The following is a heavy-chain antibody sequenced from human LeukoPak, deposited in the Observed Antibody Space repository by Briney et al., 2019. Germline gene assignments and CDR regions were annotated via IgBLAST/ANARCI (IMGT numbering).Heavy chain of an antibody. Sequence: SETLSLTCTVSGGFISNYYWNWIRQPPGKGLERIGYIYYNGNTNYNPSLNSRVTISVDTSKNQFSLKLSSVTAADSAMYHCARRDFDCSGGSCYFGYSWFDPWGQGTLVTVSS. D-gene: IGHD2-15*01. CDR3: ARRDFDCSGGSCYFGYSWFDP. V-gene: IGHV4-59*01. J-gene: IGHJ5*02. CDR1: GGFISNYY. CDR2: IYYNGNT.